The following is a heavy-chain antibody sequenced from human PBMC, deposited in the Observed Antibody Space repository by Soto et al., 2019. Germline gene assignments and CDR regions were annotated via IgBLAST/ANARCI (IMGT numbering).Heavy chain of an antibody. CDR1: GYTFTSYG. CDR3: ARDRGVYRGTYYYDSSGYGSASGFDP. Sequence: QVQLVQSGAEVKKPGASVKVSCKASGYTFTSYGISWVRQAPGQGLEWMGWISAYNGNTNYAQKLQGRVTMTTDTSTSTAYMELRSLRSDDTAVYYCARDRGVYRGTYYYDSSGYGSASGFDPWGQGTLVTVSS. D-gene: IGHD3-22*01. J-gene: IGHJ5*02. CDR2: ISAYNGNT. V-gene: IGHV1-18*04.